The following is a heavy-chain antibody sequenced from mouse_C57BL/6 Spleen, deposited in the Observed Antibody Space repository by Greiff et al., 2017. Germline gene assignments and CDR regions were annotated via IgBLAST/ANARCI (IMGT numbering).Heavy chain of an antibody. CDR3: TNSYYYGIDY. J-gene: IGHJ2*01. Sequence: QVQLQQSGAELVRPGASVTLSCKASGYTFTDYEMYWVKQTPVHGLEWIGAIDPETGGTAYNQKFKGKAIMTADKSSSTAYMELRSLTSEDSAVYYCTNSYYYGIDYWGQGTTLTVSS. V-gene: IGHV1-15*01. CDR1: GYTFTDYE. CDR2: IDPETGGT. D-gene: IGHD1-1*01.